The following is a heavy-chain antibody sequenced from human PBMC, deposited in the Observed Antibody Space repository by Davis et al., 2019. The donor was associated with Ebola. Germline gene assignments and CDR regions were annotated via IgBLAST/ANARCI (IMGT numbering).Heavy chain of an antibody. CDR1: GYTFTSYG. D-gene: IGHD2-8*01. CDR2: ISAYNGHT. V-gene: IGHV1-18*04. CDR3: ARDRAYCTHGACFTRYHDYDLDV. Sequence: ASVKVSCKASGYTFTSYGITWVRQAPGQGLEWMGWISAYNGHTNYAEKFQGRLTMTTETSTSTASMELRGLTSDDAAVYYCARDRAYCTHGACFTRYHDYDLDVWGKGTTVTVSS. J-gene: IGHJ6*04.